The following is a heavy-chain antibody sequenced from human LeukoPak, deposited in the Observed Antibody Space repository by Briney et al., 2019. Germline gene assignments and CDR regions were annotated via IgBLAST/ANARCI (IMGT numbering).Heavy chain of an antibody. D-gene: IGHD3-16*01. Sequence: GRSLRLSCAASGFTFSSYWMNWARQAPGKGLEWVASINHNGNVNYYVDSVKGRFTISRDNAKNSLYLQMSNLRAEDTAVYFCARGGGLDVWGQGATVTVSS. CDR3: ARGGGLDV. CDR2: INHNGNVN. V-gene: IGHV3-7*03. J-gene: IGHJ6*02. CDR1: GFTFSSYW.